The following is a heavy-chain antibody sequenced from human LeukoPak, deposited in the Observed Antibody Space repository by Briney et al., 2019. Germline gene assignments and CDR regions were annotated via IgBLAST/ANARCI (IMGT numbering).Heavy chain of an antibody. Sequence: GASVKVSCKTSGYTFTGYYMHWVRQAPGQGLEWVGWINPENGGTNYAQKFQGRVTMTRDTSISTAYMELSRLRSDDTAVYYCARDPLRSGVYYYYYYYMDVWGKGTTVTISS. CDR2: INPENGGT. V-gene: IGHV1-2*02. D-gene: IGHD3-16*01. CDR1: GYTFTGYY. J-gene: IGHJ6*03. CDR3: ARDPLRSGVYYYYYYYMDV.